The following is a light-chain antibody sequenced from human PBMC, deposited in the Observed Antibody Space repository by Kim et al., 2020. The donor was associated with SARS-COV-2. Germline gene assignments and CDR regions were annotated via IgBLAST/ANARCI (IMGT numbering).Light chain of an antibody. V-gene: IGLV2-14*03. J-gene: IGLJ3*02. CDR2: DVS. CDR1: SSDVGGYKY. CDR3: SSYTRSSTWV. Sequence: GQSITISCTGSSSDVGGYKYVYWYQQHPGKAPKLMVYDVSNRPSGVSDRFSGSKAGNTASLTISGLQAEDEADYYCSSYTRSSTWVFGGGTQLTVL.